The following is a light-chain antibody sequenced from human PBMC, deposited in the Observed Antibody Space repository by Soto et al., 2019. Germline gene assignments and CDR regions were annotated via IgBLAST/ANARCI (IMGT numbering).Light chain of an antibody. Sequence: DIQMTQSPSSLSASVGDRVTITCRASQSITRYLNWYQQKSGKDPKVLIYAASSLQSGVPSRFSGGGSGTDFTLTISSLQPEDIATYYCQQSYITPWTFGQGTKVEIK. CDR3: QQSYITPWT. CDR1: QSITRY. CDR2: AAS. J-gene: IGKJ1*01. V-gene: IGKV1-39*01.